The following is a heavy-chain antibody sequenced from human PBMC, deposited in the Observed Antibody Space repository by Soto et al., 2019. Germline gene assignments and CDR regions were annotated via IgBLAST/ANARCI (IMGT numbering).Heavy chain of an antibody. CDR2: IIPIFGTA. J-gene: IGHJ4*02. D-gene: IGHD1-7*01. CDR1: GGTFSSYA. Sequence: QVQLVQSGAEVKKPGSSVKVSCKASGGTFSSYAISWVRQAPGQGLEWMGGIIPIFGTANYAQKFQGRVTITADESTSTAYMELSSLRSEDKAVYDGASRITGTSYFDYWGQGTLVTVSS. V-gene: IGHV1-69*01. CDR3: ASRITGTSYFDY.